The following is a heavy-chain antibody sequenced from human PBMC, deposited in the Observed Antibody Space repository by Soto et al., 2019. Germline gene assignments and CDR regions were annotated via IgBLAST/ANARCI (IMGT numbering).Heavy chain of an antibody. CDR3: ASRSRRWLQLWYFDL. V-gene: IGHV1-69*05. Sequence: QVQLVQSGAEVKKPGSSVKVSCKASGGTFSNYPISWVRQAPGQGLEWMGGIIPIFGTVNYAQKFQGRVTXTXAXSXCRAYMELSSLRSEYTAVYYCASRSRRWLQLWYFDLWGRGTLVTVSS. D-gene: IGHD5-12*01. CDR1: GGTFSNYP. CDR2: IIPIFGTV. J-gene: IGHJ2*01.